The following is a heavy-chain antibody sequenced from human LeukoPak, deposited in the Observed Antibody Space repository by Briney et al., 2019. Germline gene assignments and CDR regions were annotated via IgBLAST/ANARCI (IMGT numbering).Heavy chain of an antibody. CDR1: GFTFSSYA. Sequence: GGSLRLSCAASGFTFSSYAMHWVRQAPGKGLEWVAVISYDGSNKYYADSVKGRFTISRDNSKNTLYLQMNSLRAEDTAVYYCARVRGYWLVSDYFDYWGQGTLVTVSS. V-gene: IGHV3-30*04. CDR2: ISYDGSNK. J-gene: IGHJ4*02. CDR3: ARVRGYWLVSDYFDY. D-gene: IGHD6-19*01.